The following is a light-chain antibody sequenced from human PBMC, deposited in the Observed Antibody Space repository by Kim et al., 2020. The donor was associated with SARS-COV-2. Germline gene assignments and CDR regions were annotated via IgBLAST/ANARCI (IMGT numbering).Light chain of an antibody. CDR3: LQYNDYPLT. CDR2: RAS. J-gene: IGKJ4*01. CDR1: QSFSTW. Sequence: AAVGDRVTLPCRASQSFSTWLAWYQQKPGKAPKLLIYRASSLESGVPSRFSGSGSGTEFTLTISSLQPDDFVTYYCLQYNDYPLTFGGGTKVDIK. V-gene: IGKV1-5*03.